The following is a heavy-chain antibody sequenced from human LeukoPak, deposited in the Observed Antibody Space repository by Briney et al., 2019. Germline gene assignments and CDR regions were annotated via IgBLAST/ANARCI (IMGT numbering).Heavy chain of an antibody. Sequence: SETLPLTCTVSGGSISSYYWSWIRQPAGKGLEWIGRIYTSGSTNYNPSLKSRVTMSVDTSKNQFSLKLSSVTAADTAVYYCARGTVVVPAAIHPVDYYYYMDVWGKGTTVTVSS. J-gene: IGHJ6*03. V-gene: IGHV4-4*07. CDR2: IYTSGST. CDR3: ARGTVVVPAAIHPVDYYYYMDV. CDR1: GGSISSYY. D-gene: IGHD2-2*02.